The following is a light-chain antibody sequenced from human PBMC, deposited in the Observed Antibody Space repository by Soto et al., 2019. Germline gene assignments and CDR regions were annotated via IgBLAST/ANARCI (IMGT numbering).Light chain of an antibody. CDR1: QSVGNY. CDR3: QKRGDWPPGAT. Sequence: EIVLTQSPATLSLSPGERATLSCRASQSVGNYLAWYQQRPGQAPRLLIYDASNRATGIPARFSGSGSGTDFTLTISSREPEDCAVYYCQKRGDWPPGATFGQGTRLEIK. CDR2: DAS. V-gene: IGKV3-11*01. J-gene: IGKJ5*01.